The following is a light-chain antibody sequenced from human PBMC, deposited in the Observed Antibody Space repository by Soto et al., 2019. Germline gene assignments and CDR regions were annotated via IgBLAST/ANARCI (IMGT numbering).Light chain of an antibody. Sequence: DIQMTQSPSTLSGSVGDRVTITCRASQTISSWLAWYQQKPGKAPKLLIYKASTLKSGVPSRFSGSGSGTEFTPTISSLQPDDFATYYCQQYNSYWTFGQGTKVDIK. J-gene: IGKJ1*01. CDR1: QTISSW. CDR3: QQYNSYWT. CDR2: KAS. V-gene: IGKV1-5*03.